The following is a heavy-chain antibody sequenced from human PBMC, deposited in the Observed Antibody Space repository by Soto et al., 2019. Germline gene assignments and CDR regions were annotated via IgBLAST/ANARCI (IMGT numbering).Heavy chain of an antibody. Sequence: SETLSLTCTVSGGSISSGGYYWSWLRQHPGKGLEWIGYIYYSGSTYYNPSLKSRVTISVDTSKNQFSLNLSYVTAANTAVYYCARGSVLDYGEFDYWGQGTLVTVSS. CDR1: GGSISSGGYY. V-gene: IGHV4-31*03. CDR2: IYYSGST. J-gene: IGHJ4*02. CDR3: ARGSVLDYGEFDY. D-gene: IGHD4-17*01.